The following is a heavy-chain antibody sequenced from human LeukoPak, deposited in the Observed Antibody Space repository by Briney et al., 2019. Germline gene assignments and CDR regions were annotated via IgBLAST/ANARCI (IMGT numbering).Heavy chain of an antibody. CDR3: ARDQGGGNCDF. J-gene: IGHJ4*02. CDR1: GYTFATYG. CDR2: ISAYNGHR. V-gene: IGHV1-18*01. Sequence: RASVKVPCKASGYTFATYGFSWVRQAPGQGLEWMGWISAYNGHRTYAQNFQGRVSMTTDSSTNTAYMELRSLRPDDTAVYYCARDQGGGNCDFWGQGSLVTVSS. D-gene: IGHD2-21*01.